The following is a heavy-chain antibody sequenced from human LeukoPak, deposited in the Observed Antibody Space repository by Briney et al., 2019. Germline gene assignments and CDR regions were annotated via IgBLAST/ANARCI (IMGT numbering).Heavy chain of an antibody. Sequence: QPGGSLRLSCAASGFTFSSYWMHWVRQAPGKGLVWVSRINSDGSTTTYADSVKGRFTISRDDSKNTLYLQMNSLRAEDTAVYYCARVWTPAGAFDIWGQGTMVTVSS. CDR1: GFTFSSYW. J-gene: IGHJ3*02. CDR3: ARVWTPAGAFDI. CDR2: INSDGSTT. D-gene: IGHD3/OR15-3a*01. V-gene: IGHV3-74*01.